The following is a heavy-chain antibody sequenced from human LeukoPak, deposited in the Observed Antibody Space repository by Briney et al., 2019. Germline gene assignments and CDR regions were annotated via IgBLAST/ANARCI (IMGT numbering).Heavy chain of an antibody. D-gene: IGHD1-20*01. CDR3: ARDSGITGTTGAIDY. CDR1: GYTFTDYY. J-gene: IGHJ4*02. V-gene: IGHV1-2*06. Sequence: GASVKVSCKASGYTFTDYYMHGVRQAPGQGLEWMGRINANSGGTNYAQQFQGRVTMTRDTSITTAYMELSRLRSDDTAVYYCARDSGITGTTGAIDYWGQGTLVTVSS. CDR2: INANSGGT.